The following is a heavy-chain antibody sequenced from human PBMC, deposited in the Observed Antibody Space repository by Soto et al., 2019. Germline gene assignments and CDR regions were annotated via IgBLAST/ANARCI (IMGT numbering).Heavy chain of an antibody. J-gene: IGHJ6*02. CDR3: AEPITGATWGMDV. V-gene: IGHV1-69*12. Sequence: QVQLVQSGAAVKKPGSSVKVSCKASGGTFSSYAISWVRQAPGQGLEWMGGIIPIFGTANYAQKFQGRVTTSADESTSTAYMELGILRFEVTAVYYCAEPITGATWGMDVWGQGTTVTVSS. CDR1: GGTFSSYA. CDR2: IIPIFGTA. D-gene: IGHD1-20*01.